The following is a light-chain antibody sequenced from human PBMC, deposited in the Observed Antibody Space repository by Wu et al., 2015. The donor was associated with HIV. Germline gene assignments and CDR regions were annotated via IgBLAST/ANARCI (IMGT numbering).Light chain of an antibody. CDR1: QSISNY. J-gene: IGKJ2*01. CDR3: QQSFTTPYT. V-gene: IGKV1-39*01. Sequence: DIQMTQSPSSLSASVGDRVTITCRASQSISNYLNWYQQKPGKAPKVLIHTASSLQGGVPSRFSGSGSGTDFSLTISSLQPEDFATYFCQQSFTTPYTFGPGTNLDIK. CDR2: TAS.